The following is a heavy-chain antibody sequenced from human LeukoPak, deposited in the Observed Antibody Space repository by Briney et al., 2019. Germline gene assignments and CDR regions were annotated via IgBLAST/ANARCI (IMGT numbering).Heavy chain of an antibody. Sequence: GGSLRLSCAASGFSFSSYSMNWVRQAPGKGLEWVSYISSSSSTIYYADSVKGRFTISRDNAKNSLYLQMNSLRAEDTAVYYCARGRGRGSGSFDAFDIWGQGTMVTVSS. CDR1: GFSFSSYS. J-gene: IGHJ3*02. CDR2: ISSSSSTI. V-gene: IGHV3-48*04. D-gene: IGHD3-10*01. CDR3: ARGRGRGSGSFDAFDI.